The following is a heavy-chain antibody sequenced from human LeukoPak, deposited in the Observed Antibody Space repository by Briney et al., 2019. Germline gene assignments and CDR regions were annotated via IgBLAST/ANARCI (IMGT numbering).Heavy chain of an antibody. CDR1: GFPFRNYW. V-gene: IGHV3-74*01. CDR3: ARDRAGTGSGWFDS. J-gene: IGHJ5*01. D-gene: IGHD6-13*01. CDR2: INSDGNST. Sequence: GSLGLSFAASGFPFRNYWMHWVRQAPGQGLVWVSRINSDGNSTRFLDSVKGRFTVSRDNAKRTLYLQMNSLSVEDTAVYYCARDRAGTGSGWFDSWGQGTLVTVSS.